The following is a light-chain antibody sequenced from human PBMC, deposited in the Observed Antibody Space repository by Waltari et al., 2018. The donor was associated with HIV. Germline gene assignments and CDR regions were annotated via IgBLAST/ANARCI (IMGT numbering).Light chain of an antibody. CDR2: LAS. J-gene: IGKJ5*01. CDR3: MQSLQSIT. CDR1: QSLLRNGYNY. V-gene: IGKV2-28*01. Sequence: VMPQSPLSLPVTAGEPASISCRSSQSLLRNGYNYLDWYLQKPGQSPQLLIFLASNRASGVPDRFSGSGSGTDFTLHISRVEAEDVGVYYCMQSLQSITFGQGTRLDIK.